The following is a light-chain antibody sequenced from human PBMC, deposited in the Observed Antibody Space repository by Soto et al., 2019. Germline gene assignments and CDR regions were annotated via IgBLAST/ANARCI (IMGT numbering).Light chain of an antibody. J-gene: IGKJ2*01. CDR3: QQYGSSPPYT. CDR2: GSS. Sequence: EVVLTQSPGTLSLSPGERATLSCRASQSVSNKYFAWYQQKPGQSPKLLIFGSSDRTTGIPDRFSGSGSGTDFTLTISSLEPEDVAVSYCQQYGSSPPYTFGQGTKLEIK. V-gene: IGKV3-20*01. CDR1: QSVSNKY.